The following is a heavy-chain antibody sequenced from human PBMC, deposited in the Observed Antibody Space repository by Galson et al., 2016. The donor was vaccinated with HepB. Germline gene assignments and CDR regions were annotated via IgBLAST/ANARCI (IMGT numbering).Heavy chain of an antibody. Sequence: QSGAEVKKPGESLKISCKGSGYSFTRDWIGWVRQMPGKGLEWMGIVHPSDSDTRYSPSFKGQVTFSVDKSVNTAYLQWSSLKASDTAIYYCARRGSINTGSYNGMDVWGQGTTVTV. CDR1: GYSFTRDW. CDR2: VHPSDSDT. J-gene: IGHJ6*02. D-gene: IGHD2-2*02. CDR3: ARRGSINTGSYNGMDV. V-gene: IGHV5-51*01.